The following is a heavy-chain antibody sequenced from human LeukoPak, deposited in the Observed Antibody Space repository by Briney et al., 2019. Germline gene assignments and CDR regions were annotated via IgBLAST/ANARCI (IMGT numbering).Heavy chain of an antibody. D-gene: IGHD6-19*01. CDR1: GGSISSYY. CDR2: IYTSGST. J-gene: IGHJ6*02. V-gene: IGHV4-4*07. CDR3: ARDSIAVAGDYYYGMDV. Sequence: PSETLSLTCTVSGGSISSYYWSWIRHPAGKGLEWIGSIYTSGSTNYNPSLKSRVTMSVDTSKNQFSLKLSSVTAADTAVHYCARDSIAVAGDYYYGMDVWGQGTTVTVSS.